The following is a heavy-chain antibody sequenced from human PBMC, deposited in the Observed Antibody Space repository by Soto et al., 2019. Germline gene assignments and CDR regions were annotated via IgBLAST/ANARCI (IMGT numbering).Heavy chain of an antibody. Sequence: ASVKVSCKASGYTFTSYDINWVRQATGQGLEWMGWMNPNSGNTGYAQKFQGRVTMTRNTSISTAYMELSSLRSEDTAVYYCARGPSPGHGYAFDIWGQGTMVTVSS. J-gene: IGHJ3*02. CDR2: MNPNSGNT. CDR1: GYTFTSYD. V-gene: IGHV1-8*01. CDR3: ARGPSPGHGYAFDI.